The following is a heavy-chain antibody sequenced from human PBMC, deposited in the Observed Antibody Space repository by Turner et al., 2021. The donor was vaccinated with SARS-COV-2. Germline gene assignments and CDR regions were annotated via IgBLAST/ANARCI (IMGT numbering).Heavy chain of an antibody. J-gene: IGHJ4*02. CDR2: IYSGGST. CDR3: AKGKVGDILAAAGVDY. V-gene: IGHV3-53*04. Sequence: EVQLVESGGGLVQPGGSLRLSCAVSGFTVSSNYMSWVRQAPGKGLEWVSLIYSGGSTYYADSVKGRFTISRHNSKNTLYLQMNSLRGEDTAVYYCAKGKVGDILAAAGVDYWGQGTLVTVSS. D-gene: IGHD6-13*01. CDR1: GFTVSSNY.